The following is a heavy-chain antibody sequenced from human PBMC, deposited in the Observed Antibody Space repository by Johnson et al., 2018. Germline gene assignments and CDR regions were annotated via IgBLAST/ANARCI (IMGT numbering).Heavy chain of an antibody. D-gene: IGHD1-26*01. CDR1: GGSISSGSYY. CDR3: AREGGGGAYYYFYRDV. J-gene: IGHJ6*03. Sequence: QVQLQESGPRLVKPSATLSLTCTVSGGSISSGSYYWAWIRQSPGKGLEWIGSISYRETTSYNPSLQSRVTISADMSKTQFSLRLTSVTAADPAVYYWAREGGGGAYYYFYRDVGGQGTTVTVSS. CDR2: ISYRETT. V-gene: IGHV4-39*07.